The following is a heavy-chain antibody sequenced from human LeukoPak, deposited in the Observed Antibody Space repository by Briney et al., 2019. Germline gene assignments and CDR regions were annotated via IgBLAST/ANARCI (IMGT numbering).Heavy chain of an antibody. CDR3: ARDMRTVGYDFWSGSVYYYYMDV. V-gene: IGHV3-7*01. CDR1: GFTFSGYW. D-gene: IGHD3-3*01. J-gene: IGHJ6*03. Sequence: PGGSLRLSCAASGFTFSGYWMSWVRQAPGKGLEWVANIKQDGSEKYYVDSVKGRFTISRDNAKNSLYLQMNSLRAEDTAVYYCARDMRTVGYDFWSGSVYYYYMDVWGKGTTVTVSS. CDR2: IKQDGSEK.